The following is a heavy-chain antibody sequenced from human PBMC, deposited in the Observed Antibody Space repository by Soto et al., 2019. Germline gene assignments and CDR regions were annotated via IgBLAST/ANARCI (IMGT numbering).Heavy chain of an antibody. CDR2: IIPILGIA. CDR1: GGTFSSYT. V-gene: IGHV1-69*08. D-gene: IGHD3-10*01. J-gene: IGHJ4*02. Sequence: QVQLVQSGAEVKKPGSSVKVSCKASGGTFSSYTISWVRQAPGQGLEWMGRIIPILGIANYAQKFQGRVTITADKYTSTAYMELSSLRSEDTAVYYCERERSWGMVHIDWGQGTLVTVSS. CDR3: ERERSWGMVHID.